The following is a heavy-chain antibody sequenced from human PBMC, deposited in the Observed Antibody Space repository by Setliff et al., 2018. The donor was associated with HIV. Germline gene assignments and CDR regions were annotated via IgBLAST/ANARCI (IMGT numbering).Heavy chain of an antibody. D-gene: IGHD4-17*01. CDR1: DSGTYY. CDR3: ARAAAGNTGPFDL. V-gene: IGHV4-4*07. Sequence: SETLSLTCTVSDSGTYYWSWIRQPAGKGLEWIGRVSSRGDTNYNPSLKSRVTMSVDTSKNQFSLKLTSVTASDTAVYYCARAAAGNTGPFDLWGQGSLVTSPQ. CDR2: VSSRGDT. J-gene: IGHJ4*02.